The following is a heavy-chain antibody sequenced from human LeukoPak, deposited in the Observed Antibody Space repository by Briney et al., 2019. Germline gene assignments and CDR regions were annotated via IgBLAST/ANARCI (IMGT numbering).Heavy chain of an antibody. CDR3: ASAAGPFDN. CDR1: GFTFSSYG. V-gene: IGHV3-33*08. CDR2: IWFDGSIK. D-gene: IGHD6-13*01. Sequence: GGSLRLSCAASGFTFSSYGMHWVRQAPGKGLEWVAVIWFDGSIKYYADSVKGRFTISRDNSKNTLYLQMNSLRAEDTAVYYCASAAGPFDNWGQGTLVTVSS. J-gene: IGHJ4*02.